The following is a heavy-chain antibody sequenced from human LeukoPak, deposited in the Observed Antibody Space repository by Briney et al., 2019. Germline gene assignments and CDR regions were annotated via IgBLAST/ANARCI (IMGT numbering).Heavy chain of an antibody. Sequence: SETLSLTCAVYGGSFSGYYWSWIRQPPGKGLEWIGEINHSGSTNYNPSLKSRVTISVDTSKYQFSLKLSSVTAADTAVYYCARGMDYYDILTGYYYYYYYMDVWGKGTTVTVSS. CDR3: ARGMDYYDILTGYYYYYYYMDV. J-gene: IGHJ6*03. D-gene: IGHD3-9*01. CDR2: INHSGST. CDR1: GGSFSGYY. V-gene: IGHV4-34*01.